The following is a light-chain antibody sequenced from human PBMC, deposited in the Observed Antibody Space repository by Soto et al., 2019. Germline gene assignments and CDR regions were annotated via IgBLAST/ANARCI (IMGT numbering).Light chain of an antibody. V-gene: IGKV1-5*03. CDR1: QSISSW. Sequence: DIQMTQSPSTLSASVGDRVTITCRASQSISSWLAWYQQKPGKAPKLLIYKASSLDSGVPSRFSGSGSGAEFTLTISSLQPDVFATYYCQQYKSYPLTFGGGTKVEIK. CDR2: KAS. CDR3: QQYKSYPLT. J-gene: IGKJ4*01.